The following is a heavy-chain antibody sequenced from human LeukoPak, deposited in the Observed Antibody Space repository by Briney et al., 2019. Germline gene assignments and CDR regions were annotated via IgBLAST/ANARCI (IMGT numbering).Heavy chain of an antibody. CDR1: ADSVSSYY. CDR2: IYTSEST. J-gene: IGHJ4*02. V-gene: IGHV4-4*07. D-gene: IGHD4-17*01. CDR3: ARVATTALYPLDYFDY. Sequence: PSETLSLPCTMSADSVSSYYWSWIRQPAGKGLEWIGRIYTSESTNYNPSLKSRVTMSVDTSKNQFSLKLSSVTAADTAVYYCARVATTALYPLDYFDYWGQGILVTVSS.